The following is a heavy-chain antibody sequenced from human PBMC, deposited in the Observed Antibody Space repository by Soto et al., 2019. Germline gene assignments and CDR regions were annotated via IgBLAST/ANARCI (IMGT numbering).Heavy chain of an antibody. CDR1: GGSLSDYF. D-gene: IGHD2-21*01. CDR3: VRGGISHWAYFYYMDV. Sequence: QVQLQQWGAGLLKPSETLSLTCVVSGGSLSDYFWSCIRQPPGMALEWIGEINHLGSINYNPSLKSRVTMSVDTSKNQFSLTLNSVTAADTATYYCVRGGISHWAYFYYMDVWDRGTTVTVSS. CDR2: INHLGSI. J-gene: IGHJ6*03. V-gene: IGHV4-34*01.